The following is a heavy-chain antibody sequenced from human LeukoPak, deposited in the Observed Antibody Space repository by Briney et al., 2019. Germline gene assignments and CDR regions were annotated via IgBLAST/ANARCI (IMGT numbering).Heavy chain of an antibody. V-gene: IGHV3-43*02. J-gene: IGHJ4*02. CDR1: GFTFDDYA. CDR3: AKDTGGSGWYDYFDY. D-gene: IGHD6-19*01. CDR2: TSGDGGST. Sequence: PGGSLRLSCAASGFTFDDYAMHWVRQAPGKGLEWVSLTSGDGGSTYYADSVKGRFTISRDNSKNSLYLQMNSLRTEDTALYYCAKDTGGSGWYDYFDYWGQGTLVTVSS.